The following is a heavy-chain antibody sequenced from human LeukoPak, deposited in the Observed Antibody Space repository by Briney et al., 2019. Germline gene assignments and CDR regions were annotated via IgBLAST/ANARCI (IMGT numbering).Heavy chain of an antibody. CDR3: ARDRRSGLGHAFDI. D-gene: IGHD3-3*01. CDR2: IFPGGSA. Sequence: GGSLRLSCAASESTVSSTYITWLRQAPGKGLEWVSVIFPGGSALYADSVRGRFTISRDISKNIVYLQINNLRAEDTAVYYCARDRRSGLGHAFDIWGQGTMVTVSS. J-gene: IGHJ3*02. V-gene: IGHV3-53*01. CDR1: ESTVSSTY.